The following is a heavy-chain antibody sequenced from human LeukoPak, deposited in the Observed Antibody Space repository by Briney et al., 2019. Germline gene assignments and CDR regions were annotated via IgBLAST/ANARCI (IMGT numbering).Heavy chain of an antibody. CDR3: ARDGSYYALDY. V-gene: IGHV3-20*04. CDR2: INWNGGST. D-gene: IGHD1-26*01. Sequence: GGSLRLSXAASGFTFDDYGMSWVRQAPGKGLEWVSGINWNGGSTGYADSVKGRFTISRDNAKNSLYLQMNSLRAEDTALYYCARDGSYYALDYWGQGTLVTVSS. J-gene: IGHJ4*02. CDR1: GFTFDDYG.